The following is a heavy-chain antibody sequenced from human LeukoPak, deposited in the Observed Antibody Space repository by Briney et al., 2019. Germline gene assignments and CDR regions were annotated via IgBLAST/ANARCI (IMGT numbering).Heavy chain of an antibody. CDR3: ARGALHYYDSSGDFDY. V-gene: IGHV4-34*01. CDR1: GGSFSGYY. D-gene: IGHD3-22*01. Sequence: KPSETPSLTGAVYGGSFSGYYWSWIRQPPGKGLEWIGEINHSGSTNYNPSLKSRVTISVDTSKNQFSLKLSSVTAADTAVYYCARGALHYYDSSGDFDYWGQGTLVTVSS. J-gene: IGHJ4*02. CDR2: INHSGST.